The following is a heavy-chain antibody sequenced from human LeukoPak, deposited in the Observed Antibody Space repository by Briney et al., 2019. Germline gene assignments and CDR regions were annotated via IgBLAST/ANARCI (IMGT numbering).Heavy chain of an antibody. CDR3: ARARDYYDSSGYVDY. CDR2: IYHSGST. D-gene: IGHD3-22*01. V-gene: IGHV4-30-2*01. Sequence: SETLSLTCAVSGGSISSGGYSWSWIRQPPGKGLEWIGYIYHSGSTYYNPSLKSRVTISVDRSKNQFSLKLSSVTAADTAVYYCARARDYYDSSGYVDYWGQGTLVTVPS. J-gene: IGHJ4*02. CDR1: GGSISSGGYS.